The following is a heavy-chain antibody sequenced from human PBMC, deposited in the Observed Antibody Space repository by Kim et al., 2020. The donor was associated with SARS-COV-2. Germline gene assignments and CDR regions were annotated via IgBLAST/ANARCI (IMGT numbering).Heavy chain of an antibody. J-gene: IGHJ6*02. Sequence: RFTISRDNAKNSLYLQMNSLRAEDTAVYYCARDPNYGGPRTVYYYYGMDVWGQGTTVTVSS. CDR3: ARDPNYGGPRTVYYYYGMDV. D-gene: IGHD4-17*01. V-gene: IGHV3-11*06.